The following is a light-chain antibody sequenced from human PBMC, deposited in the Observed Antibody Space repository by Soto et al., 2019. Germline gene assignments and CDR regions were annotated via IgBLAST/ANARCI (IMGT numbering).Light chain of an antibody. CDR2: LNSDGSY. Sequence: QLVLTQSPSASASLGASVKVTCTLSSGHSSYVIAWHQQQPEKGPRYLMKLNSDGSYAKGDGIPDRFSGSSSGAERYLTISSLQSEDEADYYCQTWGTGIRVFGGGTQLTVL. CDR1: SGHSSYV. CDR3: QTWGTGIRV. V-gene: IGLV4-69*01. J-gene: IGLJ2*01.